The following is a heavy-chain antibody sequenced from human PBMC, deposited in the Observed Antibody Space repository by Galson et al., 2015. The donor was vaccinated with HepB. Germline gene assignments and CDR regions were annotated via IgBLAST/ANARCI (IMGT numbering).Heavy chain of an antibody. V-gene: IGHV1-18*01. D-gene: IGHD2-21*01. CDR3: ARGDHLALLAYRD. CDR2: TSAYRGDT. CDR1: GYSFINYV. J-gene: IGHJ4*02. Sequence: SVKVSCKASGYSFINYVISWVRQAPGHGLEWMGWTSAYRGDTNYAQKFQGRVTMSTDTSTSTAYMELRSLRPDDTAVYFCARGDHLALLAYRDWGQGTLVTVSS.